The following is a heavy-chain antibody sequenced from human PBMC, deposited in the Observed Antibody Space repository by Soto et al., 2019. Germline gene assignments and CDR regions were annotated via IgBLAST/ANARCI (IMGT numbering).Heavy chain of an antibody. Sequence: SGPTLVNPTQTLTLTCTFSGFSLSTSGVGVGWIRQPPGKALEWLALIDWDDAKYYSTSLKTRLTISKDTSKNQVVLTMTNMDPIDTATYYCAQIRDPWYFAYWGQGTLVTVSS. CDR3: AQIRDPWYFAY. CDR1: GFSLSTSGVG. J-gene: IGHJ4*02. CDR2: IDWDDAK. V-gene: IGHV2-70*12.